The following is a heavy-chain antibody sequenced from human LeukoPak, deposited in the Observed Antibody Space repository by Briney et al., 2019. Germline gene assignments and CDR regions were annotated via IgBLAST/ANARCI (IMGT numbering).Heavy chain of an antibody. CDR3: ASPTVTTTDSPYFQH. CDR2: ISGSGGST. Sequence: GGSLRLSCAASGFTFSSYAMSWVRQAPGKGLEWVSAISGSGGSTYYGESVKGRFTISRDNAKNSLYLQMNSLRAEDTAVYYCASPTVTTTDSPYFQHWGQGTLVTVSS. J-gene: IGHJ1*01. CDR1: GFTFSSYA. V-gene: IGHV3-23*01. D-gene: IGHD4-17*01.